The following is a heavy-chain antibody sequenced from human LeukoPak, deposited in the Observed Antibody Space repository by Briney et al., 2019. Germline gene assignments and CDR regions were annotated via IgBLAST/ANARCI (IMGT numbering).Heavy chain of an antibody. J-gene: IGHJ4*02. CDR3: ATMSTDGNSRYYPPVDY. CDR2: LSYDGSNI. V-gene: IGHV3-30*03. Sequence: GGSLRLSCAASGFTFSSYGMHWVRQAPGKGLEWVAFLSYDGSNIDYTDSVKGRFTISRDNSKNTLFLQMNSLRAEDTAVYYCATMSTDGNSRYYPPVDYWGQGTLVTVSS. CDR1: GFTFSSYG. D-gene: IGHD3-22*01.